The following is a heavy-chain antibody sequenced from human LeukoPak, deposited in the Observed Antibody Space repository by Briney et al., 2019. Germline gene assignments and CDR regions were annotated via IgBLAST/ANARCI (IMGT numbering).Heavy chain of an antibody. J-gene: IGHJ4*02. CDR2: ISSSSSYI. CDR1: GFTFSNYN. CDR3: ARDQGGSGYYYYY. Sequence: PGGSLRLSCAASGFTFSNYNMNWVRQAPGKGLEWVSSISSSSSYIYYADSVKGRFTISRDNSKNTLYLQMNSLRAEDTAVYYCARDQGGSGYYYYYWGQGTLVTVSS. D-gene: IGHD3-22*01. V-gene: IGHV3-21*01.